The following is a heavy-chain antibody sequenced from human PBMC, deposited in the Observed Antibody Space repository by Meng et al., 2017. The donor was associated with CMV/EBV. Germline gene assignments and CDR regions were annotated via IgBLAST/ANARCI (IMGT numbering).Heavy chain of an antibody. CDR2: IYYSGST. CDR1: GGSISSSSYY. J-gene: IGHJ4*02. D-gene: IGHD5-12*01. V-gene: IGHV4-39*07. CDR3: ARDPTIVATMGMPFDY. Sequence: QLQLQESGPGLVKPSETLSLTCTVPGGSISSSSYYWGWLRQPPGKGLEWSGSIYYSGSTYYNPSLKSRVTISVDTSKNQFSLKLSSVTAADTAVYYCARDPTIVATMGMPFDYWGQGTLVPVSS.